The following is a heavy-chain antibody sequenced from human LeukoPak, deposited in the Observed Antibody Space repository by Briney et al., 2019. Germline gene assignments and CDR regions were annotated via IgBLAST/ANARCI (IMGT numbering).Heavy chain of an antibody. CDR2: IIPIFGTA. CDR1: GGTFSSYA. V-gene: IGHV1-69*13. CDR3: ARDNSVGDYAWWFDP. Sequence: RASVKVSCKASGGTFSSYAISWVRQAPGQGLEWMGGIIPIFGTANYAQKFQGRVTITADESTSTAYMELSSLRSEDTAVYYCARDNSVGDYAWWFDPWGQGTLITVSS. D-gene: IGHD1-26*01. J-gene: IGHJ5*02.